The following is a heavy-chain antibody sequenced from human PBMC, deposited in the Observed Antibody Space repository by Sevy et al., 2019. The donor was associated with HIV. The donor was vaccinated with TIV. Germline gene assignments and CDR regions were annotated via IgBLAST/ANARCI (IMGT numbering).Heavy chain of an antibody. D-gene: IGHD5-18*01. CDR3: ARDNNSAMVTPFDF. Sequence: GGSLRLSCVASGFTVSNYWMNWVRQAPGMGLEWVAKIKEDGKETYCVDSVKGRFTISRDNAKNSLYLQMTSLRAEDTAVYYCARDNNSAMVTPFDFWGQGTLVTVSS. V-gene: IGHV3-7*03. CDR2: IKEDGKET. CDR1: GFTVSNYW. J-gene: IGHJ4*02.